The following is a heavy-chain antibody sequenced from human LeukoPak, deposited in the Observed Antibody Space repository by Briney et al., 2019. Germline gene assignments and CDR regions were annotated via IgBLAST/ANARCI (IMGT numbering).Heavy chain of an antibody. Sequence: SETLSLTCTVSGGSISSSSYYWGWIRQPPGKGLEWIGSIYYSGSTYYNPSLKSRVTISVDTSKNQFSLKLSSVTAADTAVYYCATQRRRYSSGWLSGYYFDYWGQGTLVTVSS. CDR3: ATQRRRYSSGWLSGYYFDY. J-gene: IGHJ4*02. D-gene: IGHD6-19*01. CDR2: IYYSGST. V-gene: IGHV4-39*01. CDR1: GGSISSSSYY.